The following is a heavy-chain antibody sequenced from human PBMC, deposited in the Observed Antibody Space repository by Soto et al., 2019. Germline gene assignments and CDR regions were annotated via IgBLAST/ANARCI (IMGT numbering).Heavy chain of an antibody. D-gene: IGHD3-16*01. CDR1: GGTFSSYT. CDR2: IIPILGIA. CDR3: ALRGSVYGMDV. Sequence: QVQLVQSGAEVKKPGSSVKVSCKASGGTFSSYTISWVRQAPGQGLEWMGRIIPILGIANYAQKFQGRVTIPADKSTSKAYMELSSLRSEDTAVYYCALRGSVYGMDVWGQGTTGTVSS. J-gene: IGHJ6*02. V-gene: IGHV1-69*02.